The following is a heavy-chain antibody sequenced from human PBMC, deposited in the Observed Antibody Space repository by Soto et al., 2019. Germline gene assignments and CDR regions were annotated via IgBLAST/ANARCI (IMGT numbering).Heavy chain of an antibody. J-gene: IGHJ3*02. V-gene: IGHV1-2*02. CDR3: ARSIVATISSDAFDI. D-gene: IGHD5-12*01. CDR1: GYTFTAYY. Sequence: ASVKVSCKASGYTFTAYYMHWVRQAPGQGLEWMGWINPNSGGTNYAQKFQGRVTMTRDTSISTAYMELSRLRSDDTAVYYCARSIVATISSDAFDIWGQGTMVTVSS. CDR2: INPNSGGT.